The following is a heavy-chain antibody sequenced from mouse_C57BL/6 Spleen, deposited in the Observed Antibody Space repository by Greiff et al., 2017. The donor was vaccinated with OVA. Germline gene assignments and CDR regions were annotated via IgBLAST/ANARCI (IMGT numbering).Heavy chain of an antibody. D-gene: IGHD1-2*01. J-gene: IGHJ4*01. Sequence: QVQLQQPGAELVMPGASVKLSCKASGYTFTSYWMHWVKQRPGQGLEWIGEIDPSDSYTNYNQKFKGKSTLTVDKSSSTAYMQLSSLTSEDSAVYYCARGDGVTTAMDYWGQGTSVTVSS. CDR1: GYTFTSYW. CDR3: ARGDGVTTAMDY. CDR2: IDPSDSYT. V-gene: IGHV1-69*01.